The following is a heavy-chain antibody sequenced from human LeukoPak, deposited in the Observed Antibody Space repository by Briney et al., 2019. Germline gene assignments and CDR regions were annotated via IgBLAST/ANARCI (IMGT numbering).Heavy chain of an antibody. CDR3: ASGYSYGTKYYYGMDV. Sequence: ASVKVSCKASGYTFTSYGISWVRQAPGQGLEWMGWISAYNGNTNYAQKLQGRVTMTTDTSTSTAYMELRSLRSDDTAVYYCASGYSYGTKYYYGMDVWGQGTTVTVSS. CDR1: GYTFTSYG. D-gene: IGHD5-18*01. V-gene: IGHV1-18*01. CDR2: ISAYNGNT. J-gene: IGHJ6*02.